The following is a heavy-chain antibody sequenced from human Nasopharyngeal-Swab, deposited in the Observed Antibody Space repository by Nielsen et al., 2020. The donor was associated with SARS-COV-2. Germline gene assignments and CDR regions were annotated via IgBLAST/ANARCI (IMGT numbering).Heavy chain of an antibody. Sequence: GGALRLSCAASGFTVSSYGMHWVRQAPGKGLEWVAVIWYDGSNKYYADSVKGRFTISRDNSKNTLYLQMNSLGAEDTAVYYCARDGLRYSSGWHRVDVWGQGTTVTVSS. CDR3: ARDGLRYSSGWHRVDV. CDR1: GFTVSSYG. J-gene: IGHJ6*02. CDR2: IWYDGSNK. D-gene: IGHD6-19*01. V-gene: IGHV3-33*01.